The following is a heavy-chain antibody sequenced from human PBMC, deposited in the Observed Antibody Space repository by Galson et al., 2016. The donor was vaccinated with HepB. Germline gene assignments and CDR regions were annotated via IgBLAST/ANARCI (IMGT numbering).Heavy chain of an antibody. V-gene: IGHV3-33*01. CDR1: GFTFSSYG. J-gene: IGHJ3*02. CDR3: ARDAPVAVTAFDI. CDR2: IWYDGSNK. D-gene: IGHD6-19*01. Sequence: SLRLSCAASGFTFSSYGMHWVRQAPGKGLEWVAVIWYDGSNKYYADSVKGRFTTSRDNSKNTLYLQMNSLRAEDTAVYYCARDAPVAVTAFDIWGQGTMVTVSS.